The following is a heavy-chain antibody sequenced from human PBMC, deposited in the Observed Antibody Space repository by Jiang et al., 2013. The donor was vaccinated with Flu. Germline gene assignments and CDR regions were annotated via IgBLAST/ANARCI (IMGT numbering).Heavy chain of an antibody. J-gene: IGHJ6*04. V-gene: IGHV2-70*11. D-gene: IGHD6-6*01. CDR2: IDWDDDK. Sequence: CTFSGFSLSTSGMCVSWIRQPPGKALEWLARIDWDDDKYYSTSLKTRLTISKDTSKNQVVLTMTNMDPVDTATYYCARIARIAARPEDGDYYYYGMDVWGKGTTVTVSS. CDR3: ARIARIAARPEDGDYYYYGMDV. CDR1: GFSLSTSGMC.